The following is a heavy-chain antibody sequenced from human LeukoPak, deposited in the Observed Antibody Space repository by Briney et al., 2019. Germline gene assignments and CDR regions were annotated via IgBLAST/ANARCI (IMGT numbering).Heavy chain of an antibody. D-gene: IGHD4-11*01. CDR1: GFTFDDYA. V-gene: IGHV3-9*01. CDR3: ARTVYSNYAWFDP. Sequence: GGSLRLSCAASGFTFDDYAMHWVRQVPGKGLEWVSGISWNSGSIGYADSVKGRFTISRDNAKNSLYLQMNSLRAEDTALYYCARTVYSNYAWFDPWGQGTLVTVSS. CDR2: ISWNSGSI. J-gene: IGHJ5*02.